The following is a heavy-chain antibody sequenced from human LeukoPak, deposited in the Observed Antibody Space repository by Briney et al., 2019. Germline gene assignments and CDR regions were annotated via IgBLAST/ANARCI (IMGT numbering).Heavy chain of an antibody. CDR1: GGSISSYY. D-gene: IGHD6-13*01. V-gene: IGHV4-59*01. CDR2: IYYSGST. J-gene: IGHJ3*02. CDR3: ARDIASRYSSSWPPGEAFDI. Sequence: SETLSLTCPVSGGSISSYYWSWIRQPPGKGLEWIGYIYYSGSTNYNPSLKSRVTISEDTSKNQFSLKLSSVTAADTAVYYCARDIASRYSSSWPPGEAFDIWGQGTMVTVSS.